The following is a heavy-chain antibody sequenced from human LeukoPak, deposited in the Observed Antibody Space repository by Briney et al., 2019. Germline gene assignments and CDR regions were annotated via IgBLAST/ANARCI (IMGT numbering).Heavy chain of an antibody. CDR2: IYTSGST. CDR1: GGSISSHY. V-gene: IGHV4-4*07. J-gene: IGHJ4*02. CDR3: ASSYYDSSGPFGGVDY. D-gene: IGHD3-22*01. Sequence: PSETLSLTCTVSGGSISSHYWSWIRQPAGKGLEWIGRIYTSGSTNYNPSLKSRVTMSVDTSKNQFSLKLSSVTAADTAVYYCASSYYDSSGPFGGVDYWDQGTLVTVSS.